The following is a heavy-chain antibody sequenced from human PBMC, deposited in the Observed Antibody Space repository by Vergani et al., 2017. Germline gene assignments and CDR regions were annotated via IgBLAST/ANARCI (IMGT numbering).Heavy chain of an antibody. V-gene: IGHV3-9*01. Sequence: EVQLVESGGGLVQPGRSLRLSCAASGFTFDDYAMHWVRQAPGKGLEWVSGISWNSGSIGYADSVKGRFTISRYNAKNSLYLQMNSLRAEDTAVYYCAREGDYCTNGVCYTGNDYWGQGTLVTVSS. CDR2: ISWNSGSI. J-gene: IGHJ4*02. CDR3: AREGDYCTNGVCYTGNDY. D-gene: IGHD2-8*01. CDR1: GFTFDDYA.